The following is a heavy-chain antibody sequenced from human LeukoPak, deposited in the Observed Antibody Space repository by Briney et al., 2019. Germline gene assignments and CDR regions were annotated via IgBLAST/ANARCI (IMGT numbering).Heavy chain of an antibody. CDR3: ARDKGGSYLYYGMDV. D-gene: IGHD1-26*01. CDR2: IYYSGST. Sequence: SETLSLTCTVSGGSISSYYWSWIRQPPGKGLEWIGYIYYSGSTNYNPSLKSRVTISVDTSKNQFSLKLSSVTAADTAVYYCARDKGGSYLYYGMDVWGQGTTVTVSS. CDR1: GGSISSYY. J-gene: IGHJ6*02. V-gene: IGHV4-59*01.